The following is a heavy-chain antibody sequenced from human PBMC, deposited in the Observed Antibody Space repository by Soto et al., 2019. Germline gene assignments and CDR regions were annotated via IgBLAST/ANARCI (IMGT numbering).Heavy chain of an antibody. J-gene: IGHJ6*02. V-gene: IGHV3-15*01. CDR3: TTDCSRWAYSYYYGMDV. Sequence: GGSLRLSCTVSGFTFSNAWMTWVRQAPGKGLEWVGRIKSKTDDGTTDYAAPVKGRFTISRDDSRNTLYLQMNILKTEDTAAYYCTTDCSRWAYSYYYGMDVWGQGTTVTVSS. D-gene: IGHD2-15*01. CDR2: IKSKTDDGTT. CDR1: GFTFSNAW.